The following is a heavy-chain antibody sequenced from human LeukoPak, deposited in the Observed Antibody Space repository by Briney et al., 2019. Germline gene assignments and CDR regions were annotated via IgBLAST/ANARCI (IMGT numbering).Heavy chain of an antibody. CDR2: ISSNGGST. Sequence: GGSLRLSCSASGFTFSSHVMHWVRQAPGKGLEYVLAISSNGGSTDYADSVKGRFTISRDNSKNTLYLQMSSLRAEDTAVYYCVKGGDYYGSGSYGWVDYWGQGTLVTVSS. CDR1: GFTFSSHV. V-gene: IGHV3-64D*09. D-gene: IGHD3-10*01. CDR3: VKGGDYYGSGSYGWVDY. J-gene: IGHJ4*02.